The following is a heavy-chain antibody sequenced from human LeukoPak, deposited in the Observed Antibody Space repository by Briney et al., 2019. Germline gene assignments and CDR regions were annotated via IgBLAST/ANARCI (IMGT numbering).Heavy chain of an antibody. Sequence: PSETLSLTCAVYGGSFSGYYWSWIRQPPGKGLEWIGEINHSGSTNYNPSLKSRVTISVDTSKNQFSLKLSSVTAADTAVYYCASLYYYDSRGNDAFDIWGQGTMVTVSS. CDR3: ASLYYYDSRGNDAFDI. CDR1: GGSFSGYY. D-gene: IGHD3-22*01. J-gene: IGHJ3*02. CDR2: INHSGST. V-gene: IGHV4-34*01.